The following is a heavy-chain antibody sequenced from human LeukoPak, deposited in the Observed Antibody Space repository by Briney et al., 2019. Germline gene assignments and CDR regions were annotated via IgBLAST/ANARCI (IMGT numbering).Heavy chain of an antibody. CDR1: GGSFSGYY. CDR2: INHSGST. D-gene: IGHD5-24*01. Sequence: SETLSLTCAVYGGSFSGYYWSWIRQPPGKGLEWIGEINHSGSTNYNPSLKSRVTISVDTSKNQFSLKLSSVTAADTAVYYCARVRGSRRDGYNRRPYYFDYWGQGTLVTVS. V-gene: IGHV4-34*01. J-gene: IGHJ4*02. CDR3: ARVRGSRRDGYNRRPYYFDY.